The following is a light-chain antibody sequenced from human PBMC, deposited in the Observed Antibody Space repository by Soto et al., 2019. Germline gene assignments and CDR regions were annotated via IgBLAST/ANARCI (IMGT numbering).Light chain of an antibody. J-gene: IGKJ1*01. CDR1: QTITSY. CDR2: GAS. V-gene: IGKV1-39*01. Sequence: IQMTQSPSSLSASVGYSVTITCQASQTITSYLDWYQQKPREAPELLIHGASSLQSGVPSRFSGSGSGTDFTLTISSLQPEDFATYYCQQTFGTPQTFGQGTTGDIK. CDR3: QQTFGTPQT.